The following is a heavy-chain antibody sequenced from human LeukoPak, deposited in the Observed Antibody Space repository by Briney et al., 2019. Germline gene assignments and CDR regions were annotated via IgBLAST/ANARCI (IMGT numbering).Heavy chain of an antibody. D-gene: IGHD2-2*01. CDR1: GYTFTGYY. Sequence: ASVKVSCKASGYTFTGYYMHWVRQAPGQGLEWMGWINPNSGGTNYAQKFQGWVTMTRDTSISTAYMELSRLRSDDTAVYYCARGYCSSTSCHQPYYYYGMDVWAKGPRSPSP. CDR3: ARGYCSSTSCHQPYYYYGMDV. V-gene: IGHV1-2*04. CDR2: INPNSGGT. J-gene: IGHJ6*02.